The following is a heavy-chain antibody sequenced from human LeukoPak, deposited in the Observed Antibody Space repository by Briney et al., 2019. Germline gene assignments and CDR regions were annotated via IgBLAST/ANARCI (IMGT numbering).Heavy chain of an antibody. CDR1: GYRFTSYW. CDR3: ARQLTTVVTNDWFDP. CDR2: IYPGDSDT. D-gene: IGHD4-23*01. J-gene: IGHJ5*02. V-gene: IGHV5-51*01. Sequence: HGESLKISCKGSGYRFTSYWIGWVRQMPGKGLEWMGIIYPGDSDTRYSPSFQGQVTISADKSISTAYLQWSSLKASDTAMYYCARQLTTVVTNDWFDPWGQGTLVTVSS.